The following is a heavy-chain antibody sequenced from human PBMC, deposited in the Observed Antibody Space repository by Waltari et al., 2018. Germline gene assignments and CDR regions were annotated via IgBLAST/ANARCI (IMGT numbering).Heavy chain of an antibody. D-gene: IGHD6-13*01. CDR1: GFTFSSYS. J-gene: IGHJ4*02. CDR3: ARDREAAAGTLGY. Sequence: EVQLVESGGGLVKPGGSLRLSWAASGFTFSSYSMNWVRQAPGKGLEWVSAISSSSSYIYYADSVKGRFTISRDNAKNSLYLQMNSLGAEDTAVYYCARDREAAAGTLGYWGQGTLVTVSS. V-gene: IGHV3-21*01. CDR2: ISSSSSYI.